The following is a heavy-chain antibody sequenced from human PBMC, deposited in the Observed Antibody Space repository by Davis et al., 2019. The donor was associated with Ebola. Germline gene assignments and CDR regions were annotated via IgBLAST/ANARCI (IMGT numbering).Heavy chain of an antibody. Sequence: MPSETLSLTCTIYGGSFSGYYWSWIRQPPGKGPEWLGEVSHSGYSNYNPSLKSRVTMSVDMSKNQFSLTLTSVSAADTAVYYCARTTLTSISDAGLGYNFFAPWGQGTLVTVSS. D-gene: IGHD2-21*02. CDR3: ARTTLTSISDAGLGYNFFAP. V-gene: IGHV4-34*01. J-gene: IGHJ5*02. CDR1: GGSFSGYY. CDR2: VSHSGYS.